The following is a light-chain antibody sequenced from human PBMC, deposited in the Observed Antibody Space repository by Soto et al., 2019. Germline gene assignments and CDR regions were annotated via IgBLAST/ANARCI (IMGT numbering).Light chain of an antibody. V-gene: IGKV3-15*01. CDR3: QQDNNWPWT. Sequence: IVMTPPPANLSMSKGEKAPLSCRASRSVSSDLAWYQQKPGQAPRLLIHGASTRATGFPARFSGSGSGTEFTLTISCLQSEDFAVYYCQQDNNWPWTFGQGTKVDIK. CDR2: GAS. J-gene: IGKJ1*01. CDR1: RSVSSD.